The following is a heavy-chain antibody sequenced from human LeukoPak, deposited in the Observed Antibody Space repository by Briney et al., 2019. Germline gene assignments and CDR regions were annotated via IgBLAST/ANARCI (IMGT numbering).Heavy chain of an antibody. J-gene: IGHJ5*02. CDR1: GGSISSYY. D-gene: IGHD1-26*01. CDR3: ARDYKVLKGFVPREVGATGGWFDP. Sequence: SETLSLTCTVSGGSISSYYWGWLRQPPGKGLEGMGSIYYSGSTYYNPSLNRRATISLATSNNQFSLKLSSVTAADTAVYYCARDYKVLKGFVPREVGATGGWFDPWGQGTLVTVSS. CDR2: IYYSGST. V-gene: IGHV4-39*07.